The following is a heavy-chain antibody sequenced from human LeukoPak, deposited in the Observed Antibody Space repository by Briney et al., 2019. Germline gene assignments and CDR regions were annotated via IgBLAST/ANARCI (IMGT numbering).Heavy chain of an antibody. CDR3: ARGSVESGYGLDY. CDR2: ITSTSIYI. CDR1: GFTFSTYS. J-gene: IGHJ4*02. Sequence: GGSLRLSCEASGFTFSTYSMNWVRQAPGKGLEWVSSITSTSIYIYYIDSVKGRFTISRDNAKNSLYLQMNSLRAEDTAVYYCARGSVESGYGLDYWGQGTLVTVSS. D-gene: IGHD5-12*01. V-gene: IGHV3-21*01.